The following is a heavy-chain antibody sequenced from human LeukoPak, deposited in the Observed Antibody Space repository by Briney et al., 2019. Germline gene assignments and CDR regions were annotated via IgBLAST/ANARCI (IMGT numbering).Heavy chain of an antibody. D-gene: IGHD5-24*01. J-gene: IGHJ4*02. Sequence: ASVKVSCKVSGDSVTELSIHWVRQAPGKGLEWMGGFDPEDGETTYAQKFQGRVSMTEDTSRDTAYMELSSLRSEDTAVYYCATPTIDGYNPHFDYWGQGTLVTVSS. V-gene: IGHV1-24*01. CDR1: GDSVTELS. CDR2: FDPEDGET. CDR3: ATPTIDGYNPHFDY.